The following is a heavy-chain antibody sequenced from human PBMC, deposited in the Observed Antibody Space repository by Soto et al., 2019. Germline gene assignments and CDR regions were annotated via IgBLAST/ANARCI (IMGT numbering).Heavy chain of an antibody. CDR1: GYTFTSYY. D-gene: IGHD2-2*01. CDR2: INPSGGST. CDR3: ARGDRGSISPDY. J-gene: IGHJ4*02. V-gene: IGHV1-46*01. Sequence: VASVKVSCKASGYTFTSYYIHWVRQAPGQGLEWVGIINPSGGSTSYPQKFQGRITMTRDTSTSAVYMELSSLTSEDTAVYYCARGDRGSISPDYWGQGTLVTVSS.